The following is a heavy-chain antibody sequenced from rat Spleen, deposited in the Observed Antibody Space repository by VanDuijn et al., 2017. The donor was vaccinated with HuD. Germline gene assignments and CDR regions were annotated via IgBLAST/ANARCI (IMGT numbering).Heavy chain of an antibody. Sequence: EVQLVKSGGGLVQPGRSLKLSCAASGFTFRNYGMAWVRQAPTKGLDWVAIISYDGSTTYYRDSVKGRFTISRDNAKSTLYLQMDSLRSEDTATYYCARQWDYWGQGVMVTVSS. CDR2: ISYDGSTT. J-gene: IGHJ2*01. CDR3: ARQWDY. V-gene: IGHV5-29*01. CDR1: GFTFRNYG.